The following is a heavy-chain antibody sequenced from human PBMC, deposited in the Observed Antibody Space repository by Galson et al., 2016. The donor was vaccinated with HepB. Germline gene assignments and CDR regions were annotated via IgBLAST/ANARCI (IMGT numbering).Heavy chain of an antibody. CDR1: GFTFSSYA. D-gene: IGHD3-16*01. CDR3: AKDQEGPWGY. V-gene: IGHV3-23*01. CDR2: ISGIGGST. Sequence: SLRLSCAASGFTFSSYAMSWVRQAPGKGLEWVSAISGIGGSTYYAGSVKGRFTISRDTSKNTLYLQMNSLRAEDTAVYYCAKDQEGPWGYWVQGTRVTVSS. J-gene: IGHJ4*02.